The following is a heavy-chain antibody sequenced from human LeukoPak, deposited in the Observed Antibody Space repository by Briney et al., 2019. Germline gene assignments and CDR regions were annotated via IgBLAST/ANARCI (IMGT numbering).Heavy chain of an antibody. CDR2: IYGGGST. D-gene: IGHD3-16*01. V-gene: IGHV3-53*01. CDR3: ARVTENY. J-gene: IGHJ4*02. CDR1: GFTVSSNY. Sequence: GGSLRLSCAASGFTVSSNYMSWVRQAPGKGLEWVSVIYGGGSTDYADSVKGRFTISRDNLKNTLYLQMNSLRAEDTAVYYCARVTENYWGQGTLVTVSS.